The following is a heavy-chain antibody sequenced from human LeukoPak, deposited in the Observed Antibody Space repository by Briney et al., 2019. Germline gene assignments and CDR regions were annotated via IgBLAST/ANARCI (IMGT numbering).Heavy chain of an antibody. CDR2: ISGSGVST. CDR3: AKGPDSGEDY. Sequence: GGSLRLSCAASGFTFSNYFMSWVRQAPGKGLEWVSFISGSGVSTYYADSVKGRFTISRVNSKNTLYLQMNSLRAEDTAVYYCAKGPDSGEDYWGQGALVTVSS. D-gene: IGHD2-15*01. CDR1: GFTFSNYF. V-gene: IGHV3-23*01. J-gene: IGHJ4*02.